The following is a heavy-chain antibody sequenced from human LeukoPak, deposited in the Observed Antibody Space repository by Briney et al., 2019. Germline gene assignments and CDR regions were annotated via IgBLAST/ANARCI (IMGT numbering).Heavy chain of an antibody. Sequence: ASVKVSCKVSGNTLSELSMHWVRQALGKGLEWMGGFDPEDGETIYAQKFQGRVTMTEDTSTDTAYMGLSSLRSEDTAVYYCATWVRFRPILVDAFDMWGQGTMVTVSP. V-gene: IGHV1-24*01. D-gene: IGHD2-21*01. CDR1: GNTLSELS. J-gene: IGHJ3*02. CDR3: ATWVRFRPILVDAFDM. CDR2: FDPEDGET.